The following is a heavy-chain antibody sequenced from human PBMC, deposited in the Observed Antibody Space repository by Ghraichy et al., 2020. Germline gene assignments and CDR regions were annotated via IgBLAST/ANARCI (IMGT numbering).Heavy chain of an antibody. CDR3: ARPRGKLFDYGMDV. CDR1: GGSFSGYY. V-gene: IGHV4-34*01. CDR2: INHSGST. J-gene: IGHJ6*02. D-gene: IGHD4-23*01. Sequence: SQTLSLTCAVYGGSFSGYYWSWIRQPPGKGLEWIGEINHSGSTNYNPSLKSRVTISVDTSKNQFSLKLSSVTAADTAVYYCARPRGKLFDYGMDVWGQGTTVTVYS.